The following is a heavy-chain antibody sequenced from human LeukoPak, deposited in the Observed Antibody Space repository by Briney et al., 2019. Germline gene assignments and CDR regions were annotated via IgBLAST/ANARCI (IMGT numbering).Heavy chain of an antibody. J-gene: IGHJ4*02. CDR3: AGRGYTLNY. D-gene: IGHD1-1*01. CDR2: ISYDGSNK. V-gene: IGHV3-30-3*01. CDR1: GFTFSSYA. Sequence: PGGSLRLSCAASGFTFSSYAMHWVRQAPGKGLEWVAVISYDGSNKYYADSVKGRFTISRDNSKNTLYLQMNSLRAEDTAVYYCAGRGYTLNYWGQGTLVTVSS.